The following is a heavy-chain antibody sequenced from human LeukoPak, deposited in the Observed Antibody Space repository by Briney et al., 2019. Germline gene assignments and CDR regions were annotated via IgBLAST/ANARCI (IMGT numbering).Heavy chain of an antibody. Sequence: SETLSLTCAVYGGSFSGYYWSWLRQPPGKGLEWIGEINHSGSTNYNPSLKSRVTISVDTSKNQFSLKLSSVTAADTAVYYCARPRANWGFWRGPFDYWGQGTLVTVSS. V-gene: IGHV4-34*01. D-gene: IGHD7-27*01. CDR1: GGSFSGYY. CDR3: ARPRANWGFWRGPFDY. J-gene: IGHJ4*02. CDR2: INHSGST.